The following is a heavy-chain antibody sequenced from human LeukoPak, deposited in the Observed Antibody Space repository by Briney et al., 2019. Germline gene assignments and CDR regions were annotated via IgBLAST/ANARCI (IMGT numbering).Heavy chain of an antibody. J-gene: IGHJ5*02. CDR2: ISTSSSPI. Sequence: PGGSLRLSCAASGFTFSTYSMSWVRQAPGKGLEWVSYISTSSSPIYYADSVKGRFTISRDNAKNSLYLQMNSLRAADTAVYYCAKVAVAGTNWFDPWGQGTLVTVSS. CDR1: GFTFSTYS. V-gene: IGHV3-48*01. CDR3: AKVAVAGTNWFDP. D-gene: IGHD6-19*01.